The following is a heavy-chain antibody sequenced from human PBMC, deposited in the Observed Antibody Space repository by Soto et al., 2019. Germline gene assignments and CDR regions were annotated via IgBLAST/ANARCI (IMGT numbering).Heavy chain of an antibody. D-gene: IGHD2-2*01. V-gene: IGHV4-39*01. J-gene: IGHJ4*02. Sequence: SETLSLTCTVSGGSISSSSYYWGWIRQPPGKGLEWIGSIYYSGSTYYNPSLKSRVTISVDTSKNQFSLKLSSVTAADTAVYYCASFGKDIVLVPAAMGDYWGQGTLVTVSS. CDR2: IYYSGST. CDR1: GGSISSSSYY. CDR3: ASFGKDIVLVPAAMGDY.